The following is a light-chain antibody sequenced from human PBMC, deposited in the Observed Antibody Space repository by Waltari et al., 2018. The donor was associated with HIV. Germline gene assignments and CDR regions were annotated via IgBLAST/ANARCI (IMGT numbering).Light chain of an antibody. J-gene: IGLJ2*01. V-gene: IGLV1-40*01. Sequence: GAPGQRVTISCTGSSSNIGAGYDVHWYQQLPGTAPKLLIYGNTNRPSGVPDRFSGSKSGTSASLAITGLQAEDEADYYCQSLRVFGGGTKLTVL. CDR1: SSNIGAGYD. CDR2: GNT. CDR3: QSLRV.